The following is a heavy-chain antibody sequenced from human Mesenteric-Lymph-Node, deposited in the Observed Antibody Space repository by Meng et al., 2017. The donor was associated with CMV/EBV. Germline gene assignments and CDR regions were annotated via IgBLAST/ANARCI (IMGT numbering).Heavy chain of an antibody. D-gene: IGHD2-15*01. CDR1: GFTFAAYA. CDR2: ISGGGHAL. J-gene: IGHJ6*02. CDR3: ARAGVVVTATPHYYGMDV. Sequence: GGSLRPSCAAPGFTFAAYAMTWVRQAPGKGLEWVSYISGGGHALDYVDSGKGRFTISRDNARNSLDLQMNSLRDEDTAVYCCARAGVVVTATPHYYGMDVWGQGTAVTVSS. V-gene: IGHV3-48*02.